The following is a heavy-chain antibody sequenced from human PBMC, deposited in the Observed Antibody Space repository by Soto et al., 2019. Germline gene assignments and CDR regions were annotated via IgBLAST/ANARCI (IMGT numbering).Heavy chain of an antibody. Sequence: QVQLVESGGGVVQPGRSLRLSCVASGFTFSNYAMHWVRQAPGKGLEWVAVIWYDGNNKFYGDSVKGRFTVSRANSKNTVYLQMNSLRGEDTAVYYCARDLDEVKIVVEPPVYYFDHWGQGALVTVSS. D-gene: IGHD2-2*01. CDR1: GFTFSNYA. CDR2: IWYDGNNK. V-gene: IGHV3-33*01. J-gene: IGHJ4*02. CDR3: ARDLDEVKIVVEPPVYYFDH.